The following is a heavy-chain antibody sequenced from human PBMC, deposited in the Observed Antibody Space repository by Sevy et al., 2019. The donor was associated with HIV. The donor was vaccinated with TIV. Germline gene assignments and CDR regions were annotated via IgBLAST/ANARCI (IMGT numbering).Heavy chain of an antibody. CDR1: GFTFSSYA. Sequence: GGSLRLSCAASGFTFSSYAMHWVRQAPGKGLEWVAVISYDGSNKYYADSVKGRFTISRDNSKNTLYLQMYSLRAEDTAVYYCARDDSGLLGGWIDYWGQGTLVTVSS. CDR2: ISYDGSNK. D-gene: IGHD6-19*01. J-gene: IGHJ4*02. CDR3: ARDDSGLLGGWIDY. V-gene: IGHV3-30-3*01.